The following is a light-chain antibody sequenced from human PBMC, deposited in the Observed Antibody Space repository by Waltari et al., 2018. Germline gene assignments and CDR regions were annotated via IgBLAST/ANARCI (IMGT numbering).Light chain of an antibody. CDR1: SPDVWSYPL. CDR2: EGS. Sequence: QSAMTQPAPVSGSPGPSIPLPYTGTSPDVWSYPLFSWYQQHPGKAPKLIIYEGSKRPSGVSNRFSGSRSGNTASLTISGLQAEDEADYYCFLYVGSSTLVFGTGTKVTVL. J-gene: IGLJ1*01. V-gene: IGLV2-23*01. CDR3: FLYVGSSTLV.